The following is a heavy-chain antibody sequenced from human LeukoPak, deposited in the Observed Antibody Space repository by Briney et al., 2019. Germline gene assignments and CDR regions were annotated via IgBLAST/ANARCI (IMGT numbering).Heavy chain of an antibody. CDR1: GYTFTGYY. V-gene: IGHV1-2*02. J-gene: IGHJ4*02. CDR3: ARGALGDYFLDY. D-gene: IGHD5-12*01. Sequence: ASVKVSCKASGYTFTGYYMHWVRQAPGQGLEWLGWINPISGGTNYAQRFRGRVTMTRDTSITTAYMELSSLRPDDTAVYYCARGALGDYFLDYWGQGTLVIVSS. CDR2: INPISGGT.